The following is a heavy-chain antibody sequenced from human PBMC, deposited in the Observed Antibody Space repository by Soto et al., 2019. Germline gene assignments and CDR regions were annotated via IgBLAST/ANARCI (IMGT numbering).Heavy chain of an antibody. CDR1: GGSVSSGSYY. V-gene: IGHV4-61*01. D-gene: IGHD6-6*01. CDR3: ARQSSIAAPLGYYGMDV. J-gene: IGHJ6*02. CDR2: IYYSGST. Sequence: PSETLSLTCTVSGGSVSSGSYYWSWIRQPPGKGLEWIGYIYYSGSTNYNPSLKSRVTISVDTSKNQFSLKLSSVTAADTAVYYCARQSSIAAPLGYYGMDVWGQGTTVTVS.